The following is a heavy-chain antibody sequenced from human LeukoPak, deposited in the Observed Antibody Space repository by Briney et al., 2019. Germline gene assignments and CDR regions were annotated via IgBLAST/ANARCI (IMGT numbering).Heavy chain of an antibody. CDR3: VRLQVGRSSGSSLLGGTVYYYYYYMDV. CDR2: INHSRSN. V-gene: IGHV4-34*01. D-gene: IGHD3-22*01. J-gene: IGHJ6*03. Sequence: SQTLSLTCAVYGGSFSGYYWSWIRQPPGNWLEWIGEINHSRSNNYNPSRKSRVTISVDTSKNQFSLKLSSVTAADTAVYYCVRLQVGRSSGSSLLGGTVYYYYYYMDVWGKGTTVTVSS. CDR1: GGSFSGYY.